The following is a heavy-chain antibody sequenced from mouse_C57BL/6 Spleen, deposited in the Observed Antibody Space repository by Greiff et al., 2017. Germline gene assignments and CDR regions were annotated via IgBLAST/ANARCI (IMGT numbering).Heavy chain of an antibody. J-gene: IGHJ1*03. Sequence: EVQLQQSGPGLVKPSQSLSLTCSVTGYSITSGYYWNWIRQFPGNKLEWMGYISYDGSNNYNPSLKNRISITRDTSKNQFFLKLNSVTTEDTATYYCARDTPITTVVAHWYFDVWGTGTTVTVSS. V-gene: IGHV3-6*01. CDR3: ARDTPITTVVAHWYFDV. D-gene: IGHD1-1*01. CDR2: ISYDGSN. CDR1: GYSITSGYY.